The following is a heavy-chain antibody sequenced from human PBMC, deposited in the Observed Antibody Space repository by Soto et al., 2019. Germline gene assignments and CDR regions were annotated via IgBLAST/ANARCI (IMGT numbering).Heavy chain of an antibody. CDR2: INPSRGSA. V-gene: IGHV1-46*01. Sequence: HVQLVQSGAEVKRPGASVKVSCKASGFPFTSFFIHWVRQAPGQGLEWMGVINPSRGSANYAQKFQGRLILTRDTSSSTVYMDLSSLKSEDTALYYCVIAPNFFDIWGQGTLVTVSS. CDR1: GFPFTSFF. CDR3: VIAPNFFDI. J-gene: IGHJ4*02.